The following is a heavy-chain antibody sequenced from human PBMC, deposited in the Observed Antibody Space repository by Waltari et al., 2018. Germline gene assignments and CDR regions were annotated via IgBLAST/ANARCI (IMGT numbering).Heavy chain of an antibody. D-gene: IGHD3-10*01. J-gene: IGHJ4*02. Sequence: QVQLVQSGAEVKKPGASVKVSCKASGYTFTSYAMHWVRQAPGQRLEWMGWINAGNGNTKYSQEFQGRVTITRDTSASTAYMELSSLRSEDMAVYYCARGKGYYYGSGDFDYWGQGTLVTVSS. CDR1: GYTFTSYA. CDR3: ARGKGYYYGSGDFDY. CDR2: INAGNGNT. V-gene: IGHV1-3*03.